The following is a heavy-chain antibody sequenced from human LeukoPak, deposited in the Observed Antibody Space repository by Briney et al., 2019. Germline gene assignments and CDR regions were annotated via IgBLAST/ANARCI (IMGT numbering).Heavy chain of an antibody. D-gene: IGHD1-7*01. V-gene: IGHV4-61*08. J-gene: IGHJ6*02. CDR3: ARDNWNYGSSMDV. CDR1: GGSISSGGYY. CDR2: IYYSGST. Sequence: SETLSLTCPVSGGSISSGGYYWSWIRQHPGKGLEWIGYIYYSGSTNYNPSLKSRVTISVDTSKNQFSLKLSSVTAADTAVYYCARDNWNYGSSMDVWGQGTTVTVSS.